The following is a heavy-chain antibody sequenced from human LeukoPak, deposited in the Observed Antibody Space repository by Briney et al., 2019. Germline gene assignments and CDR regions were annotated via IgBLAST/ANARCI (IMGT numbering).Heavy chain of an antibody. Sequence: PGGSLRLSCAASGFTFISYWMSWVRQAPGKGLEWVANIKQDGSEKYYVDSVKGRFTISRDNAKNPLSLQMNSLRADDTAVYYCARAGSIAVVFDYWGQGTLVTVSS. CDR3: ARAGSIAVVFDY. J-gene: IGHJ4*02. V-gene: IGHV3-7*01. CDR2: IKQDGSEK. D-gene: IGHD6-19*01. CDR1: GFTFISYW.